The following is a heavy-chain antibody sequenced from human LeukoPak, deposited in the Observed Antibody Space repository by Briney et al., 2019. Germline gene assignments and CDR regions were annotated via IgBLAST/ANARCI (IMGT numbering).Heavy chain of an antibody. CDR3: AKLVPGCSSTSCYPGFDY. V-gene: IGHV3-23*01. CDR2: ISGSGGST. Sequence: GASLRLSCAASGFTFSSYAMSWVRQAPGKGLEWVSAISGSGGSTYYADSVKGRFTISRDNSKNTLYLQMNSLRAEDTAVYYCAKLVPGCSSTSCYPGFDYWAREPWSPSPQ. D-gene: IGHD2-2*01. J-gene: IGHJ4*02. CDR1: GFTFSSYA.